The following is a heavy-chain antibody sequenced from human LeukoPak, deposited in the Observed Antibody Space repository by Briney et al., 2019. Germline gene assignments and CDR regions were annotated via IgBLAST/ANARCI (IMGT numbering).Heavy chain of an antibody. J-gene: IGHJ4*02. CDR1: GGSISSGTYY. CDR2: VYISGST. D-gene: IGHD3-10*01. CDR3: ARLPAGYYYGSGSYGDY. Sequence: SETLSLTCTVSGGSISSGTYYWSWIRQPAGKGLEWIGRVYISGSTNYNPSLKSRVTISLDTSKNQFSLKLSSVTAADTAAYYCARLPAGYYYGSGSYGDYWGQGTLVTVSS. V-gene: IGHV4-61*02.